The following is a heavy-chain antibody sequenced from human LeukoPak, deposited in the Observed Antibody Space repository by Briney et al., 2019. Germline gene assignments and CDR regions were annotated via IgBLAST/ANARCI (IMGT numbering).Heavy chain of an antibody. CDR2: IYYSGST. Sequence: SETLSLTCTVSGGSISSGDYYWSWIRQPPGKGLEWIGYIYYSGSTYYNPSLKSRVTISVDTSKNQFSLKLSSVTAADTAVYYCARGGEQDYSSGWYGFDYWGQGTLVTVSS. J-gene: IGHJ4*02. D-gene: IGHD6-19*01. CDR1: GGSISSGDYY. V-gene: IGHV4-30-4*02. CDR3: ARGGEQDYSSGWYGFDY.